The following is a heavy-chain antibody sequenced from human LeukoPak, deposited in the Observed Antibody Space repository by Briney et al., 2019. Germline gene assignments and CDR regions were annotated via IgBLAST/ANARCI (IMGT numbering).Heavy chain of an antibody. CDR2: IYYSGST. CDR1: GGSISNYY. Sequence: SETLSLTCTVSGGSISNYYLIWIRQPPGKGLEWIGYIYYSGSTNYNPSLKSRVTISVDTSKTQFSLKLSSVTAADTAVYYCAGMGNYGANSYYFDYWGQGTLVTVSS. CDR3: AGMGNYGANSYYFDY. J-gene: IGHJ4*02. D-gene: IGHD4-23*01. V-gene: IGHV4-59*01.